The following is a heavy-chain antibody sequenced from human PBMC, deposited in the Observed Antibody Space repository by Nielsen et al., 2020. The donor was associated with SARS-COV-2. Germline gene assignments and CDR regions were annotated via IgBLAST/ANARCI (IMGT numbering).Heavy chain of an antibody. J-gene: IGHJ5*02. D-gene: IGHD1-26*01. V-gene: IGHV3-15*01. Sequence: GGSLRLSCAASGFTFSNAWMSWVRQAPGKGLEWVGRIKSKTDGGTTDYAAPVKGRFTISRDDSKNTLYLQMNGLKTEDTAVYSCTTVWEKTSTFGLWGQGTLVTVSS. CDR1: GFTFSNAW. CDR3: TTVWEKTSTFGL. CDR2: IKSKTDGGTT.